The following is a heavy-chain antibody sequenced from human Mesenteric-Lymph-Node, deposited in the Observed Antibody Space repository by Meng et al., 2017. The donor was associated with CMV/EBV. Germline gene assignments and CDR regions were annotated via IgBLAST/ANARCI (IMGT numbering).Heavy chain of an antibody. V-gene: IGHV3-53*01. CDR2: IYSGGST. CDR1: GFTVSSNY. Sequence: GGSLRLSCAASGFTVSSNYMSWVRQAPGKGLEWVSVIYSGGSTYYADSVKGRFTISRDNSKNTLYLQMNSLRAEDTAVYYCAKRGLGYCSSTNCPGPFDYWGQGTLVTVSS. CDR3: AKRGLGYCSSTNCPGPFDY. J-gene: IGHJ4*02. D-gene: IGHD2-2*01.